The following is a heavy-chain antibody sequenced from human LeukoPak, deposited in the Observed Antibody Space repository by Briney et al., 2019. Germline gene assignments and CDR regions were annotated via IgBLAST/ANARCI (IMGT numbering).Heavy chain of an antibody. CDR1: GYTFTNYG. Sequence: ASVKVSCKASGYTFTNYGISWVRQAPGQGLEWMGWISAYNGNTNYAQKLQGRVTMTTDTSTSTAYMELRSLRSDDTAVYYCAVQASRYYYDSSGCDYWGQGTLVTVSS. CDR2: ISAYNGNT. V-gene: IGHV1-18*01. D-gene: IGHD3-22*01. CDR3: AVQASRYYYDSSGCDY. J-gene: IGHJ4*02.